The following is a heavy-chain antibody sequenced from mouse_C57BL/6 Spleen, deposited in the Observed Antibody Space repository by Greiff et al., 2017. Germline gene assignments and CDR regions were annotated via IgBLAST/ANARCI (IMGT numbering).Heavy chain of an antibody. J-gene: IGHJ1*03. D-gene: IGHD2-1*01. CDR1: GYTFTSYW. CDR3: ARGGGNYWYFDV. V-gene: IGHV1-69*01. Sequence: QVQLKQPGAELVMPGASVKLSCKASGYTFTSYWMHWVKQRPGQGLEWIGEIDPSDSYTNYNQKFKGKSTLTVDKSSSTAYMQLSSLTSEDSAVYYCARGGGNYWYFDVWGTGTTVTVSS. CDR2: IDPSDSYT.